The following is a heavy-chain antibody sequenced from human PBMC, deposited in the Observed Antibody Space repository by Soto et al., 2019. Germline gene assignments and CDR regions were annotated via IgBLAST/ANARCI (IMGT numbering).Heavy chain of an antibody. Sequence: SETLSLTCTVSGGSISSGDYYWSWIRQPPGKGMEWIGYIYYSGSTYYNPSLKSRFTISVDTSKNQFSLKLSSVTAADTAVYYCAREATIAARLDSWGQGTLVTVSS. J-gene: IGHJ4*02. V-gene: IGHV4-30-4*01. CDR1: GGSISSGDYY. CDR2: IYYSGST. CDR3: AREATIAARLDS. D-gene: IGHD6-6*01.